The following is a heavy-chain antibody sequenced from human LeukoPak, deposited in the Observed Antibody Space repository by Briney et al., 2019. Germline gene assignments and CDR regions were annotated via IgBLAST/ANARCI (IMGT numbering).Heavy chain of an antibody. CDR1: GFTFSSYA. CDR3: AKDYYYTGGYFDY. Sequence: GGSLRLSCAASGFTFSSYAMSWVRQAPGKGLEWVSAISGSGGSIYYADSVKGRFTISRDNSKNTLYLQMNSLRAEDTAVYYCAKDYYYTGGYFDYWGQGTLVTVSS. D-gene: IGHD3-10*01. CDR2: ISGSGGSI. V-gene: IGHV3-23*01. J-gene: IGHJ4*02.